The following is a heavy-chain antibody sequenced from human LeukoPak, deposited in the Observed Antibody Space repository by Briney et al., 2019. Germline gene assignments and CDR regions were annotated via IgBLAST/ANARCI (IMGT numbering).Heavy chain of an antibody. Sequence: GRSLRLSCAASGFTFDDTAMHWVRQAPGKGLEWLSSISWNSGDIHYADSVKGRFTISRDNAKNSLYLQMNSLRAEDTALYYGAKETYCIDYWGQGTLVTVSS. J-gene: IGHJ4*02. D-gene: IGHD2-8*02. CDR2: ISWNSGDI. CDR1: GFTFDDTA. CDR3: AKETYCIDY. V-gene: IGHV3-9*01.